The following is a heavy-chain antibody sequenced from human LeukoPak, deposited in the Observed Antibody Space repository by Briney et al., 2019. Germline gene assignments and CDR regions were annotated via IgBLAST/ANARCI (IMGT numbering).Heavy chain of an antibody. Sequence: PSETLSLTCTVSGGSISSSSYYWAWIRQSPGKGLEWIGSIYYSGNTYYNPSLKSRFTISVDTSKNQFSLKLSSVTAADTAVYYCARDTLREYYGFWSVLDWFDPWGQGTLVTVSS. CDR2: IYYSGNT. CDR1: GGSISSSSYY. D-gene: IGHD3-3*01. V-gene: IGHV4-39*07. J-gene: IGHJ5*02. CDR3: ARDTLREYYGFWSVLDWFDP.